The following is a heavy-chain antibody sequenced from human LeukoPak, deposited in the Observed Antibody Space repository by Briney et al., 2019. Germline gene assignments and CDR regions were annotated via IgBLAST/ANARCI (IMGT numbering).Heavy chain of an antibody. CDR3: ARVDGNIAYRPVED. J-gene: IGHJ4*02. Sequence: GGSLRLSCTTSGFTFSDHWMSWVRQAPGKGLEWVGNINQDGSEINYLESVKGRLSITRDNAKNSLSLHMNNLRVEDTAKYYCARVDGNIAYRPVEDWGQGTLVTVSS. D-gene: IGHD2/OR15-2a*01. V-gene: IGHV3-7*01. CDR1: GFTFSDHW. CDR2: INQDGSEI.